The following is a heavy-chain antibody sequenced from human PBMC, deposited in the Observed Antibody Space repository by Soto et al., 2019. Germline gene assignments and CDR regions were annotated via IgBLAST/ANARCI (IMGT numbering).Heavy chain of an antibody. Sequence: QVQLQESGPGLVKPSQTLSLTCTVSGGSINTGGYYWGWIRHLPGEGMEWIGHIFYTGTAYYNPSLRSRVTVSIDTSANQCSLHVYSVTAGDTAMYYWERRLDDTPETFFNWYDPWGQGILVTVSS. D-gene: IGHD2-15*01. J-gene: IGHJ5*02. CDR1: GGSINTGGYY. V-gene: IGHV4-31*03. CDR2: IFYTGTA. CDR3: ERRLDDTPETFFNWYDP.